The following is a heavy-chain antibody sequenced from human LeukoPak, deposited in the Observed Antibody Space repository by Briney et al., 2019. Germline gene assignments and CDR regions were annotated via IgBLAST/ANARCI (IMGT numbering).Heavy chain of an antibody. D-gene: IGHD6-19*01. Sequence: GASLRLSCSASGFTFSSYAMHWVRQAPGKGLEYDSAISSNGGSTYYADSVKGRFTISRDNSKNTLYLQMSSLRAEDTAVYYCVTTSGWVHYWGQGTLVTVSS. CDR1: GFTFSSYA. CDR2: ISSNGGST. J-gene: IGHJ4*02. CDR3: VTTSGWVHY. V-gene: IGHV3-64D*06.